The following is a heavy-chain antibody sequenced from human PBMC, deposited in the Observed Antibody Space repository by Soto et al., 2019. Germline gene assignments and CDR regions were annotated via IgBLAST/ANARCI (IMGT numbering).Heavy chain of an antibody. Sequence: PSETLSLTCSVLDDSISDSRYYWGWIRQSPEKGLEWIGSISHDGHAYYNPPLKSRVTLFADTSRNQFSLKMKSVTVADTALYFCARQVYGDYLGCNWLDPCGQGATVTVYS. CDR1: DDSISDSRYY. V-gene: IGHV4-39*01. D-gene: IGHD4-17*01. CDR2: ISHDGHA. CDR3: ARQVYGDYLGCNWLDP. J-gene: IGHJ5*02.